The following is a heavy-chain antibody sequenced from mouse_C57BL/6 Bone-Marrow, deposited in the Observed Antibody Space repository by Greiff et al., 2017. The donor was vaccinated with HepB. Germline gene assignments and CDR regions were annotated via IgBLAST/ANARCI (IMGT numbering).Heavy chain of an antibody. CDR2: ISNLAYSI. CDR1: GFTFSDYG. V-gene: IGHV5-15*01. Sequence: DVMLVESGGGLVQPGGSLKLSCAASGFTFSDYGMAWVRQAPRKGPEWVAFISNLAYSIYYADTVTGRFTISRENAKNTLYLEMSSLRSEDTAMYYCARPLYYGSSHWYFDVWGTGTTVTVSS. CDR3: ARPLYYGSSHWYFDV. J-gene: IGHJ1*03. D-gene: IGHD1-1*01.